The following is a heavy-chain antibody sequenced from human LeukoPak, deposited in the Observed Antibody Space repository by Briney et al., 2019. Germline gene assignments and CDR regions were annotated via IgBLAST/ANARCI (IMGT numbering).Heavy chain of an antibody. CDR2: TSGGGGST. D-gene: IGHD3-22*01. J-gene: IGHJ4*02. CDR1: GFTFSNSA. CDR3: AKENWVYNWKYDSSGSGINY. Sequence: GGSLRLSCAATGFTFSNSAMSWVRQAPGKGLQWVSTTSGGGGSTYYTDSVKGRFTISRDNSKNTLFLQMSSLRVEDTAVYYCAKENWVYNWKYDSSGSGINYWGQGTLVTVSS. V-gene: IGHV3-23*01.